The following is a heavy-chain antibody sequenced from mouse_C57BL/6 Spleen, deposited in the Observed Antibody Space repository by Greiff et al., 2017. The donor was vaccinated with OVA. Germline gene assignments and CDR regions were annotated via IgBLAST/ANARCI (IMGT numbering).Heavy chain of an antibody. CDR1: GFTFSDFY. D-gene: IGHD1-1*01. CDR2: SRNKANDYTT. Sequence: DVKLVESGGGLVQSGRSLRLSCATSGFTFSDFYMEWVHQAPGKGLEWIAASRNKANDYTTEYSASVKGRFIVSRDTSQSILYLQMNALRAEDTAIYYCARDPYYYGSSYWYFDVWGTGTTVTVSS. CDR3: ARDPYYYGSSYWYFDV. V-gene: IGHV7-1*01. J-gene: IGHJ1*03.